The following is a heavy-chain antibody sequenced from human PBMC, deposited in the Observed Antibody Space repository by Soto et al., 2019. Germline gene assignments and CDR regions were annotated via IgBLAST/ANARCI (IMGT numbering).Heavy chain of an antibody. CDR3: ARGASSGYD. J-gene: IGHJ4*02. Sequence: QVQLQESGPGLVKPSETLSLTCTVSGASISTDYWSWIRQPPGVGLEWIGFIYYTGSTSYNPSLKSRVTILLDTSKNQLSLNLSSVTAADTAVYYCARGASSGYDWGQGTLVTVSS. D-gene: IGHD5-12*01. CDR1: GASISTDY. V-gene: IGHV4-59*01. CDR2: IYYTGST.